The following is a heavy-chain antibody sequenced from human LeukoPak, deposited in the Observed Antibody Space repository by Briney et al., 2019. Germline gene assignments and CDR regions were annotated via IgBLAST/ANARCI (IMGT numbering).Heavy chain of an antibody. CDR3: ARARFDY. D-gene: IGHD6-6*01. CDR1: GYSISSGNY. J-gene: IGHJ4*02. V-gene: IGHV4-38-2*01. Sequence: PSETLSLTCAVSGYSISSGNYWGWIRQPPGKGLEWIGTISYSGTTYYNPSLKSRVTISLDASKNQFSLKLNSVTAADTAVYYCARARFDYWGQGTLVTVSS. CDR2: ISYSGTT.